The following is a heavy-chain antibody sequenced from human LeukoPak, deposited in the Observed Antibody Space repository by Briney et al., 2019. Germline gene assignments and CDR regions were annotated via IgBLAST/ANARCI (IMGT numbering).Heavy chain of an antibody. D-gene: IGHD2-2*01. CDR2: ISGSGGTT. J-gene: IGHJ6*04. CDR1: GFIFSSYA. V-gene: IGHV3-23*01. CDR3: AKEGIVAVPAAMMDV. Sequence: PGGSLRLSCAASGFIFSSYAMSWVRQAPGKGLEWVSAISGSGGTTYYADSVKGRFTISRGNSKNTLYLQMNSLRVEDTALYYCAKEGIVAVPAAMMDVWGKGTTVTVSS.